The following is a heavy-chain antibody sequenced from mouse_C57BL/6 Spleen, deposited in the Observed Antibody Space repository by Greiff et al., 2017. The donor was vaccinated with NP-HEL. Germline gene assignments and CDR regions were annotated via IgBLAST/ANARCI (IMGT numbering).Heavy chain of an antibody. V-gene: IGHV1-80*01. J-gene: IGHJ4*01. Sequence: QVQLQQSGAELVKPGASVKISCKASGYAFSSYWMNWVKQRPGKGLEWIGQIYPGDGDTNYNGKFKGKATLTADTSSSTAYMQLRSLSSEDSAVYFCVRGGLLLPYSAMDYWGQGTSATVSS. CDR2: IYPGDGDT. CDR1: GYAFSSYW. D-gene: IGHD1-1*01. CDR3: VRGGLLLPYSAMDY.